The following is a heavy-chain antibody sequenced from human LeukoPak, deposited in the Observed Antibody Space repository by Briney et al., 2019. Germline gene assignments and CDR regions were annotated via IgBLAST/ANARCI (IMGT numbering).Heavy chain of an antibody. Sequence: EGSLRLSCAASGFTFSSYWMSWVRQAPGKGLEWVANIKQDGSEKYYVDSVKGRFTISRDNAKNSLYLQMNSLRAEDTAVYYCAREGHEALYDYVWGSYRSWFDPWGQGTLVTVSS. CDR3: AREGHEALYDYVWGSYRSWFDP. V-gene: IGHV3-7*01. D-gene: IGHD3-16*02. J-gene: IGHJ5*02. CDR1: GFTFSSYW. CDR2: IKQDGSEK.